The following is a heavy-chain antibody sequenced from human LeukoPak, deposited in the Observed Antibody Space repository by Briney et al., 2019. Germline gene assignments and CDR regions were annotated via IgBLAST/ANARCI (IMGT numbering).Heavy chain of an antibody. V-gene: IGHV1-69*05. J-gene: IGHJ6*03. CDR1: GGTFSSYA. CDR3: ARTIYGSRHYYYYMDV. CDR2: IIPIFGTA. D-gene: IGHD3-10*01. Sequence: SVKVSCKASGGTFSSYAISWVRQAPGQGLEWMGGIIPIFGTANYAQKFQGRVTITTDESTSTAYMELSSLKSEDTAVYYCARTIYGSRHYYYYMDVWDKGTTVTVSS.